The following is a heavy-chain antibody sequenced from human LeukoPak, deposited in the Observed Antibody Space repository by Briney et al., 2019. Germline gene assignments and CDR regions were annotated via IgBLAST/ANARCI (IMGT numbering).Heavy chain of an antibody. CDR2: ISSSSSYI. J-gene: IGHJ4*02. CDR3: ARLQFSVCGGDCYDY. CDR1: GFTFSSYS. V-gene: IGHV3-21*01. Sequence: PGGSLRLSCAASGFTFSSYSMNWVRQAPGKGLEWVSSISSSSSYIYYADSVKGRFTISRDNAKNSLYLQMNSLRAEDTAVYYCARLQFSVCGGDCYDYWGQGTLVTVSS. D-gene: IGHD2-21*01.